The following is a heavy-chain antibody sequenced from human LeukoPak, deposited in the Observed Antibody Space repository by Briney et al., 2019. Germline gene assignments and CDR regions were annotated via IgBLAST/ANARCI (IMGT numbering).Heavy chain of an antibody. CDR1: GFTFSSYW. D-gene: IGHD6-19*01. J-gene: IGHJ3*02. CDR2: INSDGSST. CDR3: ARVYSSGWYLGAFDI. Sequence: GGPLRLSCAASGFTFSSYWMHWVRQAPGKGLVWVSRINSDGSSTSYADSVKGRFTISRDNAKNTLYLQMNSLRAEDTAVYYCARVYSSGWYLGAFDIWGQGTMVTVSS. V-gene: IGHV3-74*01.